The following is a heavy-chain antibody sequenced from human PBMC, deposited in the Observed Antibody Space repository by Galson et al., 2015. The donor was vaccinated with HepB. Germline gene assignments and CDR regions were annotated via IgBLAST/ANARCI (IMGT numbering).Heavy chain of an antibody. V-gene: IGHV3-33*01. J-gene: IGHJ6*02. CDR2: IWYDGSNK. CDR3: ARDAKLTVARRYYYGMDV. Sequence: SLRLSCAASGFTFSSYGMHWVRQAPGKGLEWVAVIWYDGSNKYYADSVKGRSTISRDNSKNTLYLQMNSLRAEDTAVYYCARDAKLTVARRYYYGMDVWGQGTTVTVSS. CDR1: GFTFSSYG. D-gene: IGHD4-17*01.